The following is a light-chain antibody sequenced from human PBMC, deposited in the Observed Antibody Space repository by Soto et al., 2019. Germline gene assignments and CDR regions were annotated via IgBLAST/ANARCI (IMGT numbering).Light chain of an antibody. CDR2: KAS. CDR1: QSISAW. V-gene: IGKV1-5*03. Sequence: DIQMTQSPSTLSASVGDSVSINCRASQSISAWLARYQQKPGKAPRLLIYKASTLEIGVPSRFTGSGSGTDFTLTISSLQPEDFATYYCQQSYSTPITFGQGTRLEIK. J-gene: IGKJ5*01. CDR3: QQSYSTPIT.